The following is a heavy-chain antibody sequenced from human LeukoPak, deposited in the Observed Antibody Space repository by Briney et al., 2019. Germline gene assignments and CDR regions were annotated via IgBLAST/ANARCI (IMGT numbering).Heavy chain of an antibody. CDR2: ISGSGGST. CDR1: GFTFSIYA. CDR3: AKARPNIVATIINAFDI. V-gene: IGHV3-23*01. J-gene: IGHJ3*02. D-gene: IGHD5-12*01. Sequence: GGSLRLSCAASGFTFSIYAMSWVRQAPGKGLEWVPAISGSGGSTYYADSVKGRFTISRDNSKNTLYLQMNSLRAEDTAVYYCAKARPNIVATIINAFDIWGQGTMVTVSS.